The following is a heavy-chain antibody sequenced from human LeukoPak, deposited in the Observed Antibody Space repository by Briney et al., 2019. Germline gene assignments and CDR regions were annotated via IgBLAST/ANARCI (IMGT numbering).Heavy chain of an antibody. CDR3: AREQTAAGKGFDY. J-gene: IGHJ4*02. Sequence: SETPSLTCAVYGGSFSGYYWSWIRQPPGKGLEWIGEINHSGSTNYNPSLKSRVTISVDTSKNQFSLKLSSVTAADTAVYYCAREQTAAGKGFDYWGQGTLVTVSS. D-gene: IGHD6-13*01. CDR1: GGSFSGYY. V-gene: IGHV4-34*01. CDR2: INHSGST.